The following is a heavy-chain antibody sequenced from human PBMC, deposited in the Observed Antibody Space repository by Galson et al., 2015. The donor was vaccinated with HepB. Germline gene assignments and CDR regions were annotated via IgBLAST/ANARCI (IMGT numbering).Heavy chain of an antibody. V-gene: IGHV1-8*02. CDR1: GYTFTSYG. CDR3: ARDRDRSGWDY. D-gene: IGHD5-24*01. CDR2: MNPNSGNT. J-gene: IGHJ4*02. Sequence: SVKVSCKASGYTFTSYGISWVRQAPGQGLEWMGWMNPNSGNTGYAQKFQGRVTMTRNTSISTAYMEPSSLRSEDTAVYYCARDRDRSGWDYWGQGTLVTVSS.